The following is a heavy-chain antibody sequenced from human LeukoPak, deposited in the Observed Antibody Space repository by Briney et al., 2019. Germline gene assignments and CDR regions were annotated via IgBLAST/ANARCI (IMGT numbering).Heavy chain of an antibody. CDR3: ARGPDSSGYLS. CDR2: ISSSSSYI. D-gene: IGHD3-22*01. Sequence: GGSLRLSCAASGFTFSSYSINWVRQAPGKGLEWVSSISSSSSYIYYADSVKGRFTISRDNAKNSLYLQMNSLRAEDTAVYYCARGPDSSGYLSWGQGTLVTVSS. CDR1: GFTFSSYS. V-gene: IGHV3-21*01. J-gene: IGHJ4*02.